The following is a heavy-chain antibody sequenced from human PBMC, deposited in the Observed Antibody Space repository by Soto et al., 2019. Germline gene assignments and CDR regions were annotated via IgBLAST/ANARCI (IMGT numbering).Heavy chain of an antibody. V-gene: IGHV4-39*01. CDR1: GGSIVTGSYY. CDR2: IYYSGNT. D-gene: IGHD1-1*01. CDR3: ARLPQEYNYYGMDV. J-gene: IGHJ6*02. Sequence: PSETLSLTCTVSGGSIVTGSYYWGWIRPPPGKGLEWLGHIYYSGNTYYPPSLKSRVTISVDTSKNQFSLRLSSVTAADTAVYYCARLPQEYNYYGMDVWGQGTTVTVS.